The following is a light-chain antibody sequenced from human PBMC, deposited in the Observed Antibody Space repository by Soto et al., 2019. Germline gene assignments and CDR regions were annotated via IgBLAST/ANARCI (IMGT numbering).Light chain of an antibody. CDR2: AAS. CDR3: QQLNSFPLT. CDR1: QGICTY. J-gene: IGKJ4*01. V-gene: IGKV1-9*01. Sequence: IQLTQSPSSPFASVGARVTITCRATQGICTYLAWYQQKPGKAPKLLIHAASTLQSGVPSRFSGSGSGTDLTLTISSLQPEDFATYYCQQLNSFPLTFGGGTKVEIK.